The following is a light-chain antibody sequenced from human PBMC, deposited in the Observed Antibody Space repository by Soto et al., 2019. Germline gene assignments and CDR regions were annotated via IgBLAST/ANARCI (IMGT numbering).Light chain of an antibody. Sequence: QSVLTQPASVSGSPGQSITISCTGTSSDVGGYNYVSWYQQHPGKAPKVIVYDVSNRPSEVSDRFSGSMSGNTASLTISGLQAEDDADYYCISYTSSPPDVFGTGTKLTVL. J-gene: IGLJ1*01. CDR2: DVS. V-gene: IGLV2-14*01. CDR1: SSDVGGYNY. CDR3: ISYTSSPPDV.